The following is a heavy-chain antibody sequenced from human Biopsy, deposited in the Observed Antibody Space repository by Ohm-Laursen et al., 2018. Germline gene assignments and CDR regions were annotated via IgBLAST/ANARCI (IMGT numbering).Heavy chain of an antibody. CDR3: ARVAGGYAYYYGMDV. Sequence: TLSLTCTVSGGFMIHYYWNWIRQSPGKGLEWIAYIYSSGITNYNPSLKSRLTISIDTSKNQFSLKLNSMTTADTAVYYCARVAGGYAYYYGMDVWGQGTTVIVSS. J-gene: IGHJ6*02. CDR1: GGFMIHYY. V-gene: IGHV4-59*01. D-gene: IGHD5-12*01. CDR2: IYSSGIT.